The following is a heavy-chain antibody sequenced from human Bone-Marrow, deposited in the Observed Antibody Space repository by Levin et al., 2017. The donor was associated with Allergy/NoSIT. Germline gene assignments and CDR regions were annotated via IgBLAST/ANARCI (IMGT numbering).Heavy chain of an antibody. J-gene: IGHJ4*02. D-gene: IGHD6-13*01. V-gene: IGHV2-70*11. CDR2: IDWRDDK. CDR1: GGSIGDYDW. Sequence: TLSLTCTISGGSIGDYDWSWIRQPPGKALEWLARIDWRDDKDYSTSLKTRLTISKDTSKDLVVLTMTNMDPVDTATYYCARSPDSSSWYDYWGLGTLVTVSS. CDR3: ARSPDSSSWYDY.